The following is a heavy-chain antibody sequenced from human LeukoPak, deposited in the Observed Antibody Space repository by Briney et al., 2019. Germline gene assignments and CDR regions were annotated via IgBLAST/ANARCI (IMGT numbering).Heavy chain of an antibody. Sequence: GRSLRLSCSASGFTFSSYAMHWVRQAPGKGLEYVSAISSNGGSTYYADSVKGRFTISRDNSKNTLYLQMSSLRAEDTAVYYCVRGPRYYYGSGNWFDPWGQGTLVTVSS. CDR2: ISSNGGST. D-gene: IGHD3-10*01. V-gene: IGHV3-64D*09. CDR1: GFTFSSYA. J-gene: IGHJ5*02. CDR3: VRGPRYYYGSGNWFDP.